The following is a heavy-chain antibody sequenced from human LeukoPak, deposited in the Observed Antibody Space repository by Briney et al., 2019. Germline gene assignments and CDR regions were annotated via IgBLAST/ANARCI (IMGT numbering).Heavy chain of an antibody. J-gene: IGHJ3*01. V-gene: IGHV3-48*03. Sequence: PGGSLRLSCAASGFAFSTYEMNWVRQAPGKGLEWVSYISSSGSTIHYADSVKGRFTISRDNAKNSLYLQMNSLRAEDTAVYYCARDPSGDLVRGVDVWGQGTMVTVSS. D-gene: IGHD3-10*01. CDR3: ARDPSGDLVRGVDV. CDR2: ISSSGSTI. CDR1: GFAFSTYE.